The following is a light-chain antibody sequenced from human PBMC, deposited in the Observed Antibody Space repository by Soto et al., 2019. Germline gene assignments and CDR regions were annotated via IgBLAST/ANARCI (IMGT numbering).Light chain of an antibody. CDR2: SVS. CDR1: SSDIGTYDH. Sequence: QSVLTQPASVSGSPGQSITISCSGTSSDIGTYDHVAWFQQFPGKTPKLVIYSVSDRPSGVSYRFSGSKSGNTASLTISGLQADDEADYYSISYTVSRSYVFGTGTKVTVL. J-gene: IGLJ1*01. V-gene: IGLV2-14*01. CDR3: ISYTVSRSYV.